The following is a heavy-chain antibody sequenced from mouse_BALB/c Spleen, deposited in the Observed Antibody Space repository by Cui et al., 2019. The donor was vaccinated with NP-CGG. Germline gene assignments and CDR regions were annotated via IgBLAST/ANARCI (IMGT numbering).Heavy chain of an antibody. CDR2: IDPNSSGT. D-gene: IGHD1-1*01. J-gene: IGHJ2*01. Sequence: QVQLQQPRAELVKPGASVKLSCKASGYTFTSYLMHWVIQRPGRGLEWIGRIDPNSSGTKYNEKFKSKATLTVDKPSSSAYMQLSSLTSEDSAVYYCARYDYYDSTYFDYWGQGTTLTVSS. CDR3: ARYDYYDSTYFDY. CDR1: GYTFTSYL. V-gene: IGHV1-72*01.